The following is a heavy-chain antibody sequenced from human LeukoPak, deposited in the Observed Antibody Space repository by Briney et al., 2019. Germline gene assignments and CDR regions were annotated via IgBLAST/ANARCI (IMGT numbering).Heavy chain of an antibody. CDR1: GFTFSSYA. J-gene: IGHJ4*02. CDR2: ISGSGGST. D-gene: IGHD6-13*01. Sequence: PGGSLRLSCAASGFTFSSYAMSWVRQAPGKGLEWVLAISGSGGSTYYADSVKGRFTISRDNSENTLYLQMNSLRAEDTAVYYCAKGEYSSSWYFDYWGQGTLVTVSS. V-gene: IGHV3-23*01. CDR3: AKGEYSSSWYFDY.